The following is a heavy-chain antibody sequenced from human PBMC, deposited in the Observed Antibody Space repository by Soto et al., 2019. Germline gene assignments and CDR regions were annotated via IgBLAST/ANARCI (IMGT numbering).Heavy chain of an antibody. Sequence: EVQLVESGGGLVQPGGSLRLSCAASGFTFSSYWMHWVRQAPGKGLVWVSRINSDGSSTSYADSVKGRFTISRDNAKDTLYLQRNSLRAKDTAVYYCVRTSLVVAAATREDYWGHGTLVTVSS. CDR3: VRTSLVVAAATREDY. D-gene: IGHD2-15*01. CDR1: GFTFSSYW. J-gene: IGHJ4*01. CDR2: INSDGSST. V-gene: IGHV3-74*01.